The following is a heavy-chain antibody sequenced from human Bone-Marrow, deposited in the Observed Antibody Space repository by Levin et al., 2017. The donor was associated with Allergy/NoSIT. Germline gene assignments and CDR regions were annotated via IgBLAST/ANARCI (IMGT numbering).Heavy chain of an antibody. CDR1: GFTFSGYW. Sequence: GGSLRLSCAASGFTFSGYWVSWARQAPGKGLEWVANIKHDGSEKYYVDSVKGRFTISRDNAKNFLFLQMNSLRAEDTAVYYCARGAFYPDYWGQGTLVTVSS. D-gene: IGHD3-16*01. CDR2: IKHDGSEK. V-gene: IGHV3-7*04. J-gene: IGHJ4*02. CDR3: ARGAFYPDY.